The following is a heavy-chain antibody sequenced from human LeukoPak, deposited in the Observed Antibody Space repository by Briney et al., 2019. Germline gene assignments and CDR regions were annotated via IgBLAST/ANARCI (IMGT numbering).Heavy chain of an antibody. D-gene: IGHD4-17*01. CDR3: ARDYGDYGHYYYYMDV. V-gene: IGHV3-9*01. J-gene: IGHJ6*03. CDR1: GFSFDDYA. Sequence: PGGSLRLSCAASGFSFDDYAMHWVRQAPGKGLEWVAGISWNSGSIDYVDSVKGRFTISRDNAKNSLYLQMNSLRAEDTAVYYCARDYGDYGHYYYYMDVWGKGTTVTVSS. CDR2: ISWNSGSI.